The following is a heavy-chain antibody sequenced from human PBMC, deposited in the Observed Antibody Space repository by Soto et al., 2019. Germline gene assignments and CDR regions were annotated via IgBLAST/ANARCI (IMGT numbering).Heavy chain of an antibody. CDR1: GDSISSYY. J-gene: IGHJ6*02. D-gene: IGHD2-15*01. CDR3: ARGSTLYNYYSMVV. Sequence: SDTLSLTCTLSGDSISSYYSTWIRQPPGKGLEWIGHIYYSGSTHYNPSLKSRVTISRDTAKNQFSLKLSSVTTADTAFYYCARGSTLYNYYSMVVWGRGTTVTVS. V-gene: IGHV4-59*07. CDR2: IYYSGST.